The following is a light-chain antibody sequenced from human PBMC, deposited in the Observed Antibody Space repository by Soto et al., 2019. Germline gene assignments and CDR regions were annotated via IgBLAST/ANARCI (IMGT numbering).Light chain of an antibody. CDR1: SSDVGSYNL. CDR2: EGS. V-gene: IGLV2-23*03. Sequence: QSALTQPASVSGSPGQSITISCTGTSSDVGSYNLVSWYQQHPGKAPKLMIYEGSKRPSGVSNRFSGSKSGNTASLTISGIQAEDEADYYCCSSAGSSTLVFGGGTKLTVL. J-gene: IGLJ2*01. CDR3: CSSAGSSTLV.